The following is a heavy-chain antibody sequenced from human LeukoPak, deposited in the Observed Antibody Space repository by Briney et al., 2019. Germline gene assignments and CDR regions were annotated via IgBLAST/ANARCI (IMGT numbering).Heavy chain of an antibody. CDR1: GYTFTSYG. CDR3: AKADTDSSSWFQYRWVTAIRRAPTRIFDY. J-gene: IGHJ4*02. Sequence: ASVTVSCKASGYTFTSYGISWVRQAPGQGLEWMGWISAYNGNTNYAQKLQGRVTMTTDTPTSTAYMELRSLRSDDTAVYYCAKADTDSSSWFQYRWVTAIRRAPTRIFDYWGQGTLVTVSS. V-gene: IGHV1-18*01. CDR2: ISAYNGNT. D-gene: IGHD6-13*01.